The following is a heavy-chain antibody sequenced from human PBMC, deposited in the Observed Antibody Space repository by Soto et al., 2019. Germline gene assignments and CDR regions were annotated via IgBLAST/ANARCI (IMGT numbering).Heavy chain of an antibody. V-gene: IGHV6-1*01. Sequence: SQTLSLTCALSGDSASSISPASSWIRHSPSRGLEWLGRTYYRYKWYNDYAVSVRSRITINPDTSKNQFSLQLNSVTPEDTAVYYCARGYNWNDGKYFDYWGQGTLVTVSS. J-gene: IGHJ4*02. CDR2: TYYRYKWYN. CDR1: GDSASSISPA. D-gene: IGHD1-1*01. CDR3: ARGYNWNDGKYFDY.